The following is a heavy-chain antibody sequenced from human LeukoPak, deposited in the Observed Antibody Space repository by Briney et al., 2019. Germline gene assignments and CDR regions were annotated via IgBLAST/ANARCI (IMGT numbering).Heavy chain of an antibody. Sequence: GGSLSLSCAASGFSVSSYYMNWVRQAPGKGLQWVSILHSDGATYYADSVKGRFTISRDNSRSTLYLQMNSLRAEDTAVYFCARVAYYRVTADQITDAFDVWGHGTVVTVSS. CDR2: LHSDGAT. D-gene: IGHD2-21*02. CDR1: GFSVSSYY. CDR3: ARVAYYRVTADQITDAFDV. V-gene: IGHV3-66*01. J-gene: IGHJ3*01.